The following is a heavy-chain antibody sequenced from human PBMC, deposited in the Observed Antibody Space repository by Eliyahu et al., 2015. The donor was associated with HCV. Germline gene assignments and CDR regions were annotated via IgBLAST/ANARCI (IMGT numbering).Heavy chain of an antibody. CDR1: GFTVSSNY. CDR2: LYSGGIT. V-gene: IGHV3-66*01. Sequence: EVQLVESGGGLVQPGGSLRLSCAASGFTVSSNYMNWVRQAPGKGLEWVSVLYSGGITYYADSVKGRFTISRDNSKNTLYLQMNSLRAEDTAVYYCAREGYAYGPFDYWGQGTLVTVSS. D-gene: IGHD3-10*01. CDR3: AREGYAYGPFDY. J-gene: IGHJ4*02.